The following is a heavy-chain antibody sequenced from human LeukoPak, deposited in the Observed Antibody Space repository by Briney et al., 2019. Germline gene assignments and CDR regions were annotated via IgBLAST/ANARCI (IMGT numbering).Heavy chain of an antibody. CDR3: ARQDGYDYSGDY. J-gene: IGHJ4*02. D-gene: IGHD5-12*01. Sequence: GESLKISCKASGYTFTDFWIGWVRQMPGKGLEWMGIIYPGDSDTRYSPSFQGQVTISADKSISTAYLQWSSLKASDTVMYYCARQDGYDYSGDYWGQGTLVTVSS. CDR1: GYTFTDFW. CDR2: IYPGDSDT. V-gene: IGHV5-51*01.